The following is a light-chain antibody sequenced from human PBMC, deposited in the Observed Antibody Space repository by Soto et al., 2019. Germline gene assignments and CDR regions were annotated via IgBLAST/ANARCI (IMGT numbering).Light chain of an antibody. V-gene: IGLV1-40*01. J-gene: IGLJ3*02. CDR3: QSYDSSLSASV. CDR1: SSNIGAGYD. Sequence: QSALTQPPSVSGAPGPRVTISCTGSSSNIGAGYDVHWYQQVTGTAPKLLIYVNNNRPSGVPDRFSGSKSGTSASLVITGLQAEDEADYYCQSYDSSLSASVFGGGTKLTVL. CDR2: VNN.